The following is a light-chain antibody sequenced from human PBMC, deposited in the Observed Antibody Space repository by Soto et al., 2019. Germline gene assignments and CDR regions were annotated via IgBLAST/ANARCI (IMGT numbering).Light chain of an antibody. CDR1: QRVSAW. CDR3: QQYENYPWT. J-gene: IGKJ1*01. Sequence: DIKMTQSPSILSASVGDRVTITCRASQRVSAWLAWYQQRPGNAPRLLIYEASTLQSGVPSRFSAAGSGTEFTLTINSPQPEDLATYYCQQYENYPWTFGQGTKVEIK. V-gene: IGKV1-5*03. CDR2: EAS.